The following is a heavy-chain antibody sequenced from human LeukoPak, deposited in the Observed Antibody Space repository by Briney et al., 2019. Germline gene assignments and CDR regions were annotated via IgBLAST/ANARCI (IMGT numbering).Heavy chain of an antibody. V-gene: IGHV3-30*18. CDR3: AKDQGWELLENFDY. D-gene: IGHD1-26*01. J-gene: IGHJ4*02. CDR2: ISYDGSNK. CDR1: GFTFSSYA. Sequence: PGRSLRLSCAASGFTFSSYAMHWVRQAPGKGLEWVAVISYDGSNKYYADSVKGRFTVSRDNSKNTLFLLMNSLRAEDTAVYYCAKDQGWELLENFDYWGQGTLVTVSS.